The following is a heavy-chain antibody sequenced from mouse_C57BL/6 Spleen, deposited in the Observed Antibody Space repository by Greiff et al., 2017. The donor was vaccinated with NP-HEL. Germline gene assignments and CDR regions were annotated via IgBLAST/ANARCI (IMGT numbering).Heavy chain of an antibody. CDR2: ISNGGGST. J-gene: IGHJ3*01. Sequence: EVKLVESGGGLVQPGGSLKLSCAASGFTFSDYYMYWVRQTPEKRLEWVAYISNGGGSTYYPDTVKGRFTISRDNAKNTLYLQMSRLKSEDTAMYYCARQGDYDYDGFAYWGQGTLVTVSA. V-gene: IGHV5-12*01. CDR1: GFTFSDYY. CDR3: ARQGDYDYDGFAY. D-gene: IGHD2-4*01.